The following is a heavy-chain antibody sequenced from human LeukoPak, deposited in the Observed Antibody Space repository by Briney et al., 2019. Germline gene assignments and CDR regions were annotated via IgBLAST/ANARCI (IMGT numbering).Heavy chain of an antibody. Sequence: GGSPRLSCAASGFTFSSYSMNWVRQAPGKGLEWVSSISSSSSYIYYADSVKGRFTISRDNAENSLYLQMNSLRAEDTAVYYCAREDYYDSSGYYDYWGQGTLVTVSS. J-gene: IGHJ4*02. CDR3: AREDYYDSSGYYDY. CDR1: GFTFSSYS. CDR2: ISSSSSYI. D-gene: IGHD3-22*01. V-gene: IGHV3-21*01.